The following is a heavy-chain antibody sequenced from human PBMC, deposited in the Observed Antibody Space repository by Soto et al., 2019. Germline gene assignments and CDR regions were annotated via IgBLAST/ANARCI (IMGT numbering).Heavy chain of an antibody. CDR1: GYTFTSYD. CDR2: MNPNSGNT. V-gene: IGHV1-8*01. D-gene: IGHD3-10*01. CDR3: AKRDGDTGSFDYYYGMDV. Sequence: ASVKVSCKASGYTFTSYDINWVRQATGQGLEWMGWMNPNSGNTGYAQKFQGRVTMTRNTSISTAYMELSSLRSEDTAVYYCAKRDGDTGSFDYYYGMDVWGQGTTVTVSS. J-gene: IGHJ6*02.